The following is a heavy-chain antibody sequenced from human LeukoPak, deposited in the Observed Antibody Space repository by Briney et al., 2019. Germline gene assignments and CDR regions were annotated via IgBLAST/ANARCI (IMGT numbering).Heavy chain of an antibody. CDR3: ARDESLADYYDSIDY. Sequence: GGSLRLSCAASGFTFSSYWMSWVRQAPGKGLEWVANIKQDGSVKYYVDSVKGRFTISRDNAKNSLYLQMNSLRAEDTAVYYCARDESLADYYDSIDYWGQGTLVTVSS. V-gene: IGHV3-7*01. CDR2: IKQDGSVK. CDR1: GFTFSSYW. D-gene: IGHD3-22*01. J-gene: IGHJ4*02.